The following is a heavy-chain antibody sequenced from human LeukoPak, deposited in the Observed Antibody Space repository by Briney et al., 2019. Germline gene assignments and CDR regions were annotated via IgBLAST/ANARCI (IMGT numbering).Heavy chain of an antibody. CDR2: IYYSGST. CDR1: GGSISSGGYY. V-gene: IGHV4-31*03. Sequence: PSQTLSLTCTVSGGSISSGGYYWSWIRQHPGKGLEWIGYIYYSGSTYYNPSLKSRVTISVDTSKNQFSLKLSSVTAADTAVYYCARVRGTVTIYYYHYMDVWGKGTTVTVSS. D-gene: IGHD4-17*01. CDR3: ARVRGTVTIYYYHYMDV. J-gene: IGHJ6*03.